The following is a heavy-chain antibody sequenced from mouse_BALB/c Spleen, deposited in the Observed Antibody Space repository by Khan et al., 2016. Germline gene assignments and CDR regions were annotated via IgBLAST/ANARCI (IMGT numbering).Heavy chain of an antibody. Sequence: QIQLVQSGPDLKKPGETVKISCKASGYTFTNYGMNWVKQAPGKGLKWMGWINPKTGETTYAEEFKGRLAFTLEASATTAYLQINNLKYEDTATYFCSDDSCCSHWFASWGPGTLVTVS. J-gene: IGHJ3*01. V-gene: IGHV9-3*02. D-gene: IGHD2-4*01. CDR2: INPKTGET. CDR3: SDDSCCSHWFAS. CDR1: GYTFTNYG.